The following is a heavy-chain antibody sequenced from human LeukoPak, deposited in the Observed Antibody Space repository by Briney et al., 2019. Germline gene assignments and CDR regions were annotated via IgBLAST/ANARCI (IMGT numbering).Heavy chain of an antibody. Sequence: KTSETLSLTCTVSGGSISSSSYYWGWIRQPPGKGLEWIGSIYYSGSTYYNPSLKSRVTISVDTSKNQFSLKLSSVTAADTAVYYCARDGIPQFGSPTGYFDYWGQGTLVTVSS. V-gene: IGHV4-39*07. D-gene: IGHD1-26*01. CDR3: ARDGIPQFGSPTGYFDY. J-gene: IGHJ4*02. CDR1: GGSISSSSYY. CDR2: IYYSGST.